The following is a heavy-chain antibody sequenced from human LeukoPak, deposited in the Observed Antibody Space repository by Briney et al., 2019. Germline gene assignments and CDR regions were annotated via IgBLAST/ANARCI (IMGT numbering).Heavy chain of an antibody. CDR2: ISGSGGST. CDR1: GFTFSTYG. CDR3: ARIYFDPYYGMDV. Sequence: GGSLRLSCAASGFTFSTYGMNWVRQAPGKGLEWVSGISGSGGSTYYADSVKGRFTISRDNSKNTLYLQMNSLRAEDTAVYYCARIYFDPYYGMDVWGQGTTVTVSS. V-gene: IGHV3-23*01. J-gene: IGHJ6*02. D-gene: IGHD3-9*01.